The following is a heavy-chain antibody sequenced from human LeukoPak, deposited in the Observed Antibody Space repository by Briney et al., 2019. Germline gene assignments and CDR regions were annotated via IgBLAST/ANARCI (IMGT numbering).Heavy chain of an antibody. D-gene: IGHD5-12*01. Sequence: SETLSLTCTVSGYSISSGYYWGWIRQPPGKGLEWIGSIYHSGSTYYNPSLKSRVTISVDTSKNQFSLKLSSVTAADTAVYYCARVVSTPFRRGYSGYAILDYWGQGTLVTVSS. V-gene: IGHV4-38-2*02. CDR2: IYHSGST. CDR3: ARVVSTPFRRGYSGYAILDY. J-gene: IGHJ4*02. CDR1: GYSISSGYY.